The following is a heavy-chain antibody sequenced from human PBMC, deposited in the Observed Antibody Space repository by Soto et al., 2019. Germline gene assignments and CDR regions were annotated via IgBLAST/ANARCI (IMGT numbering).Heavy chain of an antibody. CDR1: GYSFTSYW. CDR3: ASRRTTVTSAGGMDV. V-gene: IGHV5-10-1*01. D-gene: IGHD4-17*01. Sequence: GESLKISCKGSGYSFTSYWISWVRQMPGKGLEWMGRIDPSDSCTNYSPSFQGHVTISPDKSISTAYLQWSSLKASDTAMYYCASRRTTVTSAGGMDVWGQGTTVTVAS. CDR2: IDPSDSCT. J-gene: IGHJ6*02.